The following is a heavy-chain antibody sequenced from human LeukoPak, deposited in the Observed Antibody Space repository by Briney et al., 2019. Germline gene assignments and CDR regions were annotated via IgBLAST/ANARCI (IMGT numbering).Heavy chain of an antibody. D-gene: IGHD2-2*01. Sequence: SETLSLTCAVYGGSFSGYYWSWIRQPPGKGLEWIGEINHSGSTTYNPSLKSRVTISVDTSKNQFSLKLSSVTAADTAVYYYAKGYCSSTSCYWFDPWGQGTLVTVSS. J-gene: IGHJ5*02. CDR3: AKGYCSSTSCYWFDP. CDR1: GGSFSGYY. CDR2: INHSGST. V-gene: IGHV4-34*01.